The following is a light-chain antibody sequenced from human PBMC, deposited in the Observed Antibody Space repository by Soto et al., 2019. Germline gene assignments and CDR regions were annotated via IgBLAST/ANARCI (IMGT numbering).Light chain of an antibody. CDR1: QSVSSY. J-gene: IGKJ4*01. CDR3: QQRSNWSRERT. V-gene: IGKV3-11*01. CDR2: DAS. Sequence: ELDWTQSEGTRALSRERVAICARRTIQSVSSYLAWYQQKPGQAPRLLIYDASSRATGIPARFSGSGSGTDFTLTISRLEPEDCAVYYCQQRSNWSRERTFGGGTKVDIK.